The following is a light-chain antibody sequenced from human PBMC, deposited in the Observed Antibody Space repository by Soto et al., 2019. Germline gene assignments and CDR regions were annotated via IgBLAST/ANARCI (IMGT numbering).Light chain of an antibody. J-gene: IGKJ5*01. CDR2: WAS. V-gene: IGKV4-1*01. CDR1: QSVFSRSNNKNY. Sequence: DIVMTQSPDSLAVSLGERASINCKSSQSVFSRSNNKNYLAWYQQKPGQSPKVLIYWASTRESGVPDRFSGSGCGTDFTLTISSLQAEDVAVYYCQQRSNWPLITFGQGTRVEIK. CDR3: QQRSNWPLIT.